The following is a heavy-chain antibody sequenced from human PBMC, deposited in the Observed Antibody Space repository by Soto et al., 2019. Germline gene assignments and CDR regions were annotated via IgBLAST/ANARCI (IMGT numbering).Heavy chain of an antibody. V-gene: IGHV3-23*01. CDR3: AREGSRDYERRGYYHLDN. D-gene: IGHD3-22*01. CDR1: GFTYSSNA. CDR2: GSGIGT. Sequence: EVQLLESGGGLAQPGGSLSLSCVASGFTYSSNAMSWVRQAPGQGLEWICGSGIGTYDADVVKGRFTASRDNSKNTLYLQMNSLRVEDTAVYYCAREGSRDYERRGYYHLDNWGQGTLVAVAS. J-gene: IGHJ4*02.